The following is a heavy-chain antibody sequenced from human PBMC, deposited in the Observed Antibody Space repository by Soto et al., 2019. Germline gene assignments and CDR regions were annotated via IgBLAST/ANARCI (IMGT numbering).Heavy chain of an antibody. CDR2: IKQDGRQK. V-gene: IGHV3-7*01. Sequence: EVQLVESGGGLVQPGGSLRLSCVASGFTFSTYWMSWVRQAPGKGLEWVANIKQDGRQKYFVDSLKSRLTISRDNAKNSLYLQMNSLRTEDTAVYFCARGQSYRHDYWGQGTLVTVSS. J-gene: IGHJ4*02. CDR1: GFTFSTYW. CDR3: ARGQSYRHDY. D-gene: IGHD3-16*02.